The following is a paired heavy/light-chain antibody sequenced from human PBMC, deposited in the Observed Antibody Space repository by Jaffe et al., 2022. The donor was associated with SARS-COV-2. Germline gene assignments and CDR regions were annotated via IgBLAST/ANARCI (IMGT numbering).Heavy chain of an antibody. Sequence: QITLEESGPTLVKPTQTLTLTCTFSGFSLTTSGVGVGWIRQPPGRALEWLTVIYWDDDKRYSPYLKSRLTITKDTSKNQVVLTMTNMDPVDTATYYCAHKSGWYPSNFDYWGQGTLVTVSS. CDR3: AHKSGWYPSNFDY. D-gene: IGHD6-19*01. J-gene: IGHJ4*02. V-gene: IGHV2-5*02. CDR1: GFSLTTSGVG. CDR2: IYWDDDK.
Light chain of an antibody. CDR2: EVT. CDR3: CSYAGDRTHVG. Sequence: QSALTQPASVSGSPGQSITISCTGTSSDVGNFDLVSWYQQHPGKAPKLIIYEVTKRPSGVSHRFSGSKSGNTASLTISALQAEDESDYYCCSYAGDRTHVGFGGGTKVTVL. V-gene: IGLV2-23*02. CDR1: SSDVGNFDL. J-gene: IGLJ2*01.